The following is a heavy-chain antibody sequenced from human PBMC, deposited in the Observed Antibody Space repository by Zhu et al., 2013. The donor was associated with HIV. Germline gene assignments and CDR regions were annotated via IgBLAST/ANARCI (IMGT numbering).Heavy chain of an antibody. V-gene: IGHV1-69*01. CDR3: ARDLDYYDSRISTREWEYYYYMDV. CDR1: GGTFSSYA. D-gene: IGHD3-22*01. J-gene: IGHJ6*03. CDR2: IIPIFGTA. Sequence: QVQLVQSGAEVKKPGSSVKVSCKASGGTFSSYAISWVRQAPGQGLEWMGGIIPIFGTANYAQKFQGRVTITADESTSTAYMELSSLRSEDTAVYYCARDLDYYDSRISTREWEYYYYMDVWGKGTTVTVSS.